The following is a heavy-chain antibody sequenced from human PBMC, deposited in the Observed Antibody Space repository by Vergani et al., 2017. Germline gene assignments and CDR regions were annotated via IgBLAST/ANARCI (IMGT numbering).Heavy chain of an antibody. CDR3: ASGVVPAAIGGNWFDP. CDR1: GGSISSGGYY. D-gene: IGHD2-2*02. CDR2: IYYSGST. J-gene: IGHJ5*02. V-gene: IGHV4-31*03. Sequence: QVQLQESGPGLVKPSQTLSLTCTVSGGSISSGGYYWSWIRQHPGKGLGWIGYIYYSGSTYYNPSLKSRVTISVDTSTNQFSLKLSSVTAADTAVYYCASGVVPAAIGGNWFDPWGQGTLVTVSS.